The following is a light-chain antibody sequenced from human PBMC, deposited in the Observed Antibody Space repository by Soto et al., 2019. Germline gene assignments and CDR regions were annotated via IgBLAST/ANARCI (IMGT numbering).Light chain of an antibody. Sequence: EIVMTQSPATLSVSPGERATLSCRASQSVSNNLAWYQQKPGQAPRLLIYGASTRATGIPARFSGSGSGTEFPLTISSLQSEDFAVYYCQQYNNWPPWTFDQGTKVEIK. CDR3: QQYNNWPPWT. CDR2: GAS. J-gene: IGKJ1*01. CDR1: QSVSNN. V-gene: IGKV3-15*01.